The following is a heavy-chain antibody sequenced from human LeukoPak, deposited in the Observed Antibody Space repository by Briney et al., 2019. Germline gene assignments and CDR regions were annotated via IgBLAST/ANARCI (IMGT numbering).Heavy chain of an antibody. D-gene: IGHD2-2*01. V-gene: IGHV4-39*07. CDR2: IYYSGST. Sequence: PSETLSLTCTVSGGSISSSSYYWGWIRQPPGKGLEWIGSIYYSGSTYYNPSLKSRVTISVDTSKNQFSLKLSSVTAADTAVYFCARGLSSTRRESDYWGQGTLVTVSS. CDR1: GGSISSSSYY. J-gene: IGHJ4*02. CDR3: ARGLSSTRRESDY.